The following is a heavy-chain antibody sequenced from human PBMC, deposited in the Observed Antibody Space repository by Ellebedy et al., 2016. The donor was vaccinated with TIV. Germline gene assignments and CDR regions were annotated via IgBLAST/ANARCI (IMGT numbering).Heavy chain of an antibody. CDR3: ARHLYSSSWYDDS. CDR2: IIPMINLP. V-gene: IGHV1-69*10. D-gene: IGHD6-19*01. Sequence: SVKVSXXASGHTFTNYPIHWVRQAPGQGLEWMGRIIPMINLPKSAQKFQGRVTITADKSTSTAYLELSSLRSEDTAVYYCARHLYSSSWYDDSWGQGTLVTVSS. J-gene: IGHJ5*01. CDR1: GHTFTNYP.